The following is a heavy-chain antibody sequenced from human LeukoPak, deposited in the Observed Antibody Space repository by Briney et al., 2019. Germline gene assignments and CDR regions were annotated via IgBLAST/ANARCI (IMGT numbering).Heavy chain of an antibody. V-gene: IGHV3-53*05. CDR1: GFTVSSNY. CDR2: IYSGGST. CDR3: ARDPQGSHYYMDV. J-gene: IGHJ6*03. Sequence: GGSLGLSCAASGFTVSSNYMSWVRQAPGKGLEWVSVIYSGGSTSYADSVKGRFTISRDNPKNTLFLQVNSLRAEDTAVYYCARDPQGSHYYMDVWGKGTTVTVSS.